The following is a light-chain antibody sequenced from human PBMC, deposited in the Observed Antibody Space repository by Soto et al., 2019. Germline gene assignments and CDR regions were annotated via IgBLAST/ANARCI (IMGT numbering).Light chain of an antibody. Sequence: DIQMTQSPSTLSASVGDGVTITCRASQNISVWLAWYQQRPGKAPKFLIYDASSLETGVPSRFSGGGSGKEFTLTIRSLQPDDFATYFCQQYASSSPTFGQGTNLEIK. J-gene: IGKJ2*01. CDR3: QQYASSSPT. CDR2: DAS. V-gene: IGKV1-5*01. CDR1: QNISVW.